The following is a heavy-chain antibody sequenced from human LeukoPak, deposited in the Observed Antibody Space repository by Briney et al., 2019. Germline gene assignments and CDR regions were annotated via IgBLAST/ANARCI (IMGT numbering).Heavy chain of an antibody. CDR1: GFTFSSYS. CDR2: IGSSSSFI. Sequence: GRSLRLSCAASGFTFSSYSMNWVRQAPGKGLEWVSTIGSSSSFIYHADSVKGRFTISRDNAENSLYLQMNSLRAEDTAVYYCARDSGMATPDYWGQGTLVTVSS. V-gene: IGHV3-21*01. CDR3: ARDSGMATPDY. D-gene: IGHD5-24*01. J-gene: IGHJ4*02.